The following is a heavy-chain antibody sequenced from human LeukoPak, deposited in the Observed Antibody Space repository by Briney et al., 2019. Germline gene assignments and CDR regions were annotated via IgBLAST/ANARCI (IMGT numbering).Heavy chain of an antibody. CDR1: GGSISSGGYY. Sequence: SETLSLTCTVSGGSISSGGYYWSWIRQHPGKDLEWIGYIYYSGTTYYSPTLKGRVTISVDTSSNQFSLKLSSVAAADTAVYYCARYGGDSRGNWFDPWGQGTLVTVSS. D-gene: IGHD4-23*01. CDR3: ARYGGDSRGNWFDP. V-gene: IGHV4-31*03. J-gene: IGHJ5*02. CDR2: IYYSGTT.